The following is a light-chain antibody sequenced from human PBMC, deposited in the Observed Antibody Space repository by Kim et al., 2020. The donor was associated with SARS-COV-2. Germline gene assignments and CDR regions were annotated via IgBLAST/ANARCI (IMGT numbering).Light chain of an antibody. Sequence: GDRVTITCRASQSINIWLAWYQQKPGKAPNLLIYDASNLESGVPSRFSGSGSGTQFTLTISSLQPDDFATYYCQEYKSDSWTFGQGTKVEIK. CDR2: DAS. J-gene: IGKJ1*01. V-gene: IGKV1-5*01. CDR1: QSINIW. CDR3: QEYKSDSWT.